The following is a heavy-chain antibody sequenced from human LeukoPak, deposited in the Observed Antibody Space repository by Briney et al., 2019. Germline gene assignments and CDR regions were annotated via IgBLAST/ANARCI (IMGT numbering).Heavy chain of an antibody. Sequence: SVTVSFKCSVGTFSSYAISWVRPAPGQGLEWGGRIIPIFGTANYPQKCQGRVTITAEKSTSTADMELSSLKSEDTAVYYRARYSGYDSWDYWGQGTLVTVSS. CDR2: IIPIFGTA. CDR3: ARYSGYDSWDY. D-gene: IGHD5-12*01. V-gene: IGHV1-69*06. CDR1: VGTFSSYA. J-gene: IGHJ4*02.